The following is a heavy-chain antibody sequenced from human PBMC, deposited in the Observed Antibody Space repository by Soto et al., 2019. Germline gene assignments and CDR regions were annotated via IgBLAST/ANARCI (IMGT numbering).Heavy chain of an antibody. CDR1: GTSFRNTA. CDR3: ARLQLGGDRMLNWFDP. CDR2: IIPIFETP. D-gene: IGHD2-21*02. J-gene: IGHJ5*02. V-gene: IGHV1-69*06. Sequence: QVQLVQSGAEAGKPGSSVKVSCRTSGTSFRNTAISWVRQAPGQGLEWVGGIIPIFETPKYAQKFQGRVTITADISTTSVNMELSSLRSEDTAVYYCARLQLGGDRMLNWFDPWGQGTLVTVSS.